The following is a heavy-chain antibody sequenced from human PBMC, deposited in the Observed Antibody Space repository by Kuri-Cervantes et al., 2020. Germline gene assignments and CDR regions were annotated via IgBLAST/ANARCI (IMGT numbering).Heavy chain of an antibody. CDR1: GYTFTGYY. V-gene: IGHV1-2*02. CDR3: AREVAVAGTKGNWFDP. CDR2: INPNSGGT. Sequence: ASVKVSCKASGYTFTGYYMHWVRQAPGQGLEWMGWINPNSGGTIYAQKFQGRVTMTRDTSISTAYMELSRLRSDDTAVYYCAREVAVAGTKGNWFDPWGQGTLVTVSS. J-gene: IGHJ5*02. D-gene: IGHD6-19*01.